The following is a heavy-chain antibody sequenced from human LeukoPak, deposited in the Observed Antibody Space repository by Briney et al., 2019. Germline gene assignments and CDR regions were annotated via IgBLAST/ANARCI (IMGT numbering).Heavy chain of an antibody. Sequence: GGSLRLSCAASGSTFSSYAMSWVRQAPGKGLEWVSAISGSGGSTYYADSVKGRFTISRDNSKNTLYLQMNSLRAEDTALYYCSKGRPPYNVAAADCWGQGTLVTVSS. CDR1: GSTFSSYA. V-gene: IGHV3-23*01. D-gene: IGHD3-10*02. CDR2: ISGSGGST. CDR3: SKGRPPYNVAAADC. J-gene: IGHJ4*02.